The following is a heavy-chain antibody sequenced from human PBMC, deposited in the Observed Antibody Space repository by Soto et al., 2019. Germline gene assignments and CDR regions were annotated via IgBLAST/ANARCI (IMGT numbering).Heavy chain of an antibody. CDR2: IYWDDDK. CDR1: GVSLSTSAVG. V-gene: IGHV2-5*02. D-gene: IGHD3-22*01. J-gene: IGHJ4*02. Sequence: GSGPTLVNPTQTLTLTCTLSGVSLSTSAVGVGWIRQPPGKALEWLALIYWDDDKRYRPSLESRLNITQDTSKNQVVLRLANVDPADTGTYFCGHRHRDESDGGYYPLKFDYWGQGALVTVSS. CDR3: GHRHRDESDGGYYPLKFDY.